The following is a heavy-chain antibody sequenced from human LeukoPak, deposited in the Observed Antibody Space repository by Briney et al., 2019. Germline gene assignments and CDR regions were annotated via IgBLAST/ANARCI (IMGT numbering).Heavy chain of an antibody. J-gene: IGHJ3*02. CDR3: ARPQVGSSWGIDAFDI. V-gene: IGHV3-7*01. CDR2: IKQDGSEK. CDR1: GFTFSSYW. Sequence: PGGSLRLSCAASGFTFSSYWMSWVRQAPGKGLEWVANIKQDGSEKYYVDSVKGRFTISRDNAKNSLYLQMNSLRAEDTAVYYCARPQVGSSWGIDAFDIWGQGTMVTVSS. D-gene: IGHD6-6*01.